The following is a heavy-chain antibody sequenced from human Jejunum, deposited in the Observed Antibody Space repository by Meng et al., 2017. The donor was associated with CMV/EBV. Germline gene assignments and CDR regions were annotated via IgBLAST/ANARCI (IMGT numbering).Heavy chain of an antibody. CDR3: ARDMHREVVIQDY. CDR2: IYSNGAT. J-gene: IGHJ4*02. CDR1: GGSISDYY. Sequence: QVQLPEAGPGLLKPSETLSLTCTVSGGSISDYYWSWIRQPAGKGLEWIGRIYSNGATNYNPSLKSRVTMSVDTSKNQFSLKLSSVTAADTAVYFCARDMHREVVIQDYWGQGTLVTVSS. D-gene: IGHD3-10*01. V-gene: IGHV4-4*07.